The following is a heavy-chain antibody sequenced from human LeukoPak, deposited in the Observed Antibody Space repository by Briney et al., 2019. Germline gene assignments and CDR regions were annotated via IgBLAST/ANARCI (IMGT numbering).Heavy chain of an antibody. D-gene: IGHD6-19*01. V-gene: IGHV3-23*01. CDR3: ARGWLPE. CDR2: ISGSGANT. CDR1: GFTFCDYY. J-gene: IGHJ4*02. Sequence: GGSLRLSCAASGFTFCDYYMSWIRQAPGKGLEWVSLISGSGANTYYAASVKGRFTISRDSSRNTMYLQMSSLRAEDTAMYYCARGWLPEWGQGTLVTVSS.